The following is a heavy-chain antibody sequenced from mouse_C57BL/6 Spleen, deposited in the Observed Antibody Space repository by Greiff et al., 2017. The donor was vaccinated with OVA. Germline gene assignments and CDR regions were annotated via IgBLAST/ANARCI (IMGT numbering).Heavy chain of an antibody. CDR2: IYPGDGDT. CDR3: ARGDYYGSSPYFDY. Sequence: LVESGPELVKPGASVKISCKASGYAFSSSWMNWVKQRPGKGLEWIGRIYPGDGDTNYNGKFKGKATLTADKSSSTAYMQLSSLTSEDSAVYFCARGDYYGSSPYFDYWGQGTTLTVSS. V-gene: IGHV1-82*01. CDR1: GYAFSSSW. J-gene: IGHJ2*01. D-gene: IGHD1-1*01.